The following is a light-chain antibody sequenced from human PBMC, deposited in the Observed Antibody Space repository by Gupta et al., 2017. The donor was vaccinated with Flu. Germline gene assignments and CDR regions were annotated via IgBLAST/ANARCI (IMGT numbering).Light chain of an antibody. J-gene: IGKJ2*01. Sequence: PSTLSASVGDRVTITCRAIQSTRGWLAWYQQNPVKAPKLPISKASRVEGGVPSRFSGSGSGTEFTLTISSLQPDDFATYYCQQYRNVYNTFGPGTKMEIK. CDR1: QSTRGW. V-gene: IGKV1-5*03. CDR3: QQYRNVYNT. CDR2: KAS.